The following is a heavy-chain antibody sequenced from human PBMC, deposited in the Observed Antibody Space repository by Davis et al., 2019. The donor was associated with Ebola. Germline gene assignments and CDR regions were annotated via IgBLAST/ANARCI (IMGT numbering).Heavy chain of an antibody. D-gene: IGHD2-2*02. Sequence: ASVKVSCKASGYTFTGYYMHWVRQAPGQGLEWMGWINPNSGGTNYAQKFQGRVTMTRDTSISTAYMELSRLRSDDTAVYYCARMRFVVVPAAINWFDPWGQGTLVTVSS. CDR2: INPNSGGT. CDR3: ARMRFVVVPAAINWFDP. CDR1: GYTFTGYY. V-gene: IGHV1-2*02. J-gene: IGHJ5*02.